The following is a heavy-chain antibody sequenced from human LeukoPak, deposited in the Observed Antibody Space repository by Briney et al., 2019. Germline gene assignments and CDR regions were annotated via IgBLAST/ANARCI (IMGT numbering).Heavy chain of an antibody. D-gene: IGHD1-7*01. CDR1: GGSLSSYN. CDR3: ARLGELGYSFDY. CDR2: IYYGGGT. Sequence: PSETLSLTCTVSGGSLSSYNWSWIRQPPGQRLELIGHIYYGGGTNYNPSLKSRVTISVDTSNTQFSLKLSSVTAADTAVYYCARLGELGYSFDYWGQGALVSVFS. V-gene: IGHV4-59*08. J-gene: IGHJ4*02.